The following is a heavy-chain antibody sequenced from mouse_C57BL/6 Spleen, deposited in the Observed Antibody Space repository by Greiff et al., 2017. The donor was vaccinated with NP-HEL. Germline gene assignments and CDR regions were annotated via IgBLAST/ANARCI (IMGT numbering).Heavy chain of an antibody. CDR2: IYPGDGAT. CDR3: ARSDGYFAY. CDR1: GYAFSSSW. D-gene: IGHD2-3*01. J-gene: IGHJ3*01. Sequence: VQLQQSGPELVKPGASVKISCKASGYAFSSSWMNWVKQRPGKGLEWIGRIYPGDGATNYNGKFKGKATLTADNSSSTAYMQLSSLTSEDSAVYFCARSDGYFAYWGQGTLVTVSA. V-gene: IGHV1-82*01.